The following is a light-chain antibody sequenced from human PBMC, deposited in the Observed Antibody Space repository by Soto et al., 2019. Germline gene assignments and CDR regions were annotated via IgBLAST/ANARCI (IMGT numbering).Light chain of an antibody. Sequence: DIQMTQSPSSLSASVGDRVTITCRASQSISSSLNWYQQKPGKAPNLLIYTASFLQGGGPSRFSGSGSGTEFNLTITSLHREDFATYSCQQSYRTPYTFGQGTKVEIK. CDR2: TAS. V-gene: IGKV1-39*01. CDR1: QSISSS. J-gene: IGKJ2*01. CDR3: QQSYRTPYT.